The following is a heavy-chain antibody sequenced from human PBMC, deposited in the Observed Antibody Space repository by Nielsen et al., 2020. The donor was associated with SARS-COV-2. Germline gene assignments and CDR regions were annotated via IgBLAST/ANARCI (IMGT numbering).Heavy chain of an antibody. CDR1: GGSISSYY. V-gene: IGHV4-59*06. J-gene: IGHJ6*02. Sequence: SETLSLTCTVSGGSISSYYWSWIRQPPGKGLEWIGYIYYSGNTYYNPSLKSRVTISADTSKNQFSLKLSSVTAADTAVYYCSRDYGYSSSWYYHYYYGMDVWGQGTTVTVSS. CDR3: SRDYGYSSSWYYHYYYGMDV. D-gene: IGHD6-13*01. CDR2: IYYSGNT.